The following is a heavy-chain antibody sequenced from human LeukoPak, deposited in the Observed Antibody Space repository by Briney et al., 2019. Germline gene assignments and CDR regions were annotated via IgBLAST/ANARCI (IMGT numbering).Heavy chain of an antibody. V-gene: IGHV1-2*02. CDR2: INPNSGGT. D-gene: IGHD6-6*01. Sequence: ASVKVSCKASGYTFTGYYMHWVRQAPGQGLEWMGWINPNSGGTNYAQKFQGRVTMTRDTSISTAYMELSRLRSDDTAVYYCARDLGDSSSQLVGFDYWGQGTLVTVSS. CDR1: GYTFTGYY. CDR3: ARDLGDSSSQLVGFDY. J-gene: IGHJ4*02.